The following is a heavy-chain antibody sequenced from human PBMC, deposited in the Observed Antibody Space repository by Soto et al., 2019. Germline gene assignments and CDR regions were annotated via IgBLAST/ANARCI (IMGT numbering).Heavy chain of an antibody. D-gene: IGHD3-10*01. CDR3: ARAVTWGLDV. Sequence: EVQLVESGGGLVQPGGSLRLSCAASGVTFSLYSMSWVRQAPGKGLEWVSYISRSSTGIHYADSVKGRFTISRDDVTNSMQLQMNSLRDGDTAVYYCARAVTWGLDVWGQGTTVSISS. V-gene: IGHV3-48*02. CDR1: GVTFSLYS. CDR2: ISRSSTGI. J-gene: IGHJ6*01.